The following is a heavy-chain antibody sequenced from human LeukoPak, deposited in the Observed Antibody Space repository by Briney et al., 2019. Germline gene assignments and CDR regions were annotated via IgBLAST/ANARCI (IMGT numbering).Heavy chain of an antibody. V-gene: IGHV4-30-4*01. D-gene: IGHD2-15*01. CDR3: ARVYCSGGSCYFDY. J-gene: IGHJ4*02. Sequence: PSETLSLTCTVSGGSVSSGDYYWSWIRQPPGKGLEWIGYIYYSGSTYYNPSLKSRVTISVDTSKNQFSLKLSSVTAADTAVYYCARVYCSGGSCYFDYWGQGTLVTVSS. CDR1: GGSVSSGDYY. CDR2: IYYSGST.